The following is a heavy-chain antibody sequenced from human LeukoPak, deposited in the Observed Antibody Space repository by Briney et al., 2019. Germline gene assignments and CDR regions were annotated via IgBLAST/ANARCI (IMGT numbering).Heavy chain of an antibody. Sequence: GGSLRLSCAASGFTFSSYAMHWVRQAPGKGLEWVAVISYDGSNKYYADSVKGRFTISRDNSKNTLYLQMNSLRAEDTAVYYCAKLSGWYSKSFDYWGQGTLVTVSS. CDR1: GFTFSSYA. D-gene: IGHD6-19*01. CDR2: ISYDGSNK. CDR3: AKLSGWYSKSFDY. V-gene: IGHV3-30-3*01. J-gene: IGHJ4*02.